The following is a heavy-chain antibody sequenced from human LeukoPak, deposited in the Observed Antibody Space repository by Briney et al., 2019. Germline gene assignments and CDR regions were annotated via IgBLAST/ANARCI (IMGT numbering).Heavy chain of an antibody. V-gene: IGHV4-39*07. J-gene: IGHJ4*02. D-gene: IGHD3-3*02. Sequence: SETLSLTCTVSGGSISSSSYYWGWIRQPPGKGLEWIGSIYYSGSTYYNPSLKSRVTISVDTSKNQFSLKLSSVTAADTAVYYCARGQSIIRKIYFDYWGQGTLVTVSS. CDR3: ARGQSIIRKIYFDY. CDR2: IYYSGST. CDR1: GGSISSSSYY.